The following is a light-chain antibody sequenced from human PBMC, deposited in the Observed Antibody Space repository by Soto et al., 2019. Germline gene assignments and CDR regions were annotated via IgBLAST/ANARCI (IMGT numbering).Light chain of an antibody. CDR1: RSDVGAYNY. CDR2: EVT. V-gene: IGLV2-14*01. Sequence: QSVLTQPASVSGSPGQSITISCTGSRSDVGAYNYVSWYQHQPGKAPKVMIFEVTNRPSGVSQRFSGSKSGNTASLTISGLQAEDEADYYCISYTTSSTWVFGGGTKLTVL. J-gene: IGLJ3*02. CDR3: ISYTTSSTWV.